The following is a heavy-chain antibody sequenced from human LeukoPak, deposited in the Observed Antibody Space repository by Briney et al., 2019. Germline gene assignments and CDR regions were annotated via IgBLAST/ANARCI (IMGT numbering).Heavy chain of an antibody. CDR3: ARGLWYCSSTSCYSVRDYYYYGMDV. CDR2: INHSGGT. CDR1: GGSFSGYY. D-gene: IGHD2-2*01. J-gene: IGHJ6*02. V-gene: IGHV4-34*01. Sequence: SETLSLTCAVYGGSFSGYYWSWIRQPPGKGLEWIGEINHSGGTNYNPSLKSRVTISVDTSKNQFSLKLSSVTAADTAVYYCARGLWYCSSTSCYSVRDYYYYGMDVWGQGTTVTVSS.